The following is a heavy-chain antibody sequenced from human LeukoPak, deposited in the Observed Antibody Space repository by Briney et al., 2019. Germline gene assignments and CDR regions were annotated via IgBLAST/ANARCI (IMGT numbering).Heavy chain of an antibody. CDR1: GFTFSSYA. D-gene: IGHD6-6*01. CDR2: ISYDGSNK. J-gene: IGHJ4*02. Sequence: GGSLRLSCAASGFTFSSYAMHWVRQAPGKGLEWVAVISYDGSNKYYADSVKGRFTISRDNSKNTLYLQMNSLRAEDTAVYYCASAYSSPSWGDYWGQGTLVTVSS. CDR3: ASAYSSPSWGDY. V-gene: IGHV3-30*04.